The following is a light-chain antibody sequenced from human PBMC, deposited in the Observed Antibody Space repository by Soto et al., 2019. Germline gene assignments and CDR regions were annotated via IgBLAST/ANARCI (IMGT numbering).Light chain of an antibody. Sequence: LTQPASVSGSPGQSITISCTGTSSDVGSYNRVSWYQQSPGKAPKLMIYDVSKRPSGVPDRFSGSKSGNTASLTISGLQTEDEADYYCCSYAGTYSYVFGTGTKVTVL. CDR1: SSDVGSYNR. CDR3: CSYAGTYSYV. J-gene: IGLJ1*01. V-gene: IGLV2-11*01. CDR2: DVS.